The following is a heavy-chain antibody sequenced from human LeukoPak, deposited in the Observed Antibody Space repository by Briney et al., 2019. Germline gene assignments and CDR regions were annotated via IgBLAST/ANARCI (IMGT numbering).Heavy chain of an antibody. V-gene: IGHV4-34*01. CDR2: INHSGST. J-gene: IGHJ4*02. D-gene: IGHD3-9*01. CDR1: GGSFSGYY. Sequence: PSETLSLTCAVYGGSFSGYYWSWIRQPPGKGLEWIGEINHSGSTNYNPSLKSRVTISVGTSKNQFSLKLSSATAADTAVYYCARGDPYYDILTGYPVRVFDYWGQGTLVTVST. CDR3: ARGDPYYDILTGYPVRVFDY.